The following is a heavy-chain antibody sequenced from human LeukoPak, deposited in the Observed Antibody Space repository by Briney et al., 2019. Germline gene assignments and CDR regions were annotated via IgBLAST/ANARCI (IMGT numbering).Heavy chain of an antibody. CDR2: ISSSGGAT. J-gene: IGHJ4*02. V-gene: IGHV3-23*01. CDR3: AKAVGMATITFGFDF. CDR1: GFTFSKYA. Sequence: GGSLRLSCAASGFTFSKYAMSWVRQAPGEGLEWVSFISSSGGATYYADSVKGRFTMSRDNAKNTLYLQMNSLRADDTAVYYCAKAVGMATITFGFDFWGLGTLVTVSS. D-gene: IGHD5-24*01.